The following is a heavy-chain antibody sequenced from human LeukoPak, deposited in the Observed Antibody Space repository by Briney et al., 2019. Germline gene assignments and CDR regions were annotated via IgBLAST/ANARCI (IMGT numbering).Heavy chain of an antibody. CDR1: GGSISSGGYY. V-gene: IGHV4-31*03. CDR3: AREWGDSGSVRFDP. CDR2: IYYSGST. D-gene: IGHD3-10*01. Sequence: SQTLSLTCTVSGGSISSGGYYWSWIRQHPGKGLEWIGYIYYSGSTYYNPSLKSRVTISVDTSKNQFSLKLSSVTAADTAVYYRAREWGDSGSVRFDPWGQGTLVTVSS. J-gene: IGHJ5*02.